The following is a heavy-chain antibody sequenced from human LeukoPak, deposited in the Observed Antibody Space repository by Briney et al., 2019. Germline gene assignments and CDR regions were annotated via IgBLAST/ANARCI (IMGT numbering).Heavy chain of an antibody. CDR3: AKDSKTYSGSYGVDY. CDR1: GFTFSSYG. J-gene: IGHJ4*02. V-gene: IGHV3-30*02. CDR2: IRYDGGNK. D-gene: IGHD1-26*01. Sequence: PGGSLRLSCAASGFTFSSYGMHWVRQAPGKGLEWVAFIRYDGGNKYYADSVKGRFTISRDNSKNTLYLQMNSLRAEDTAVYYCAKDSKTYSGSYGVDYWGQGTLVTVSS.